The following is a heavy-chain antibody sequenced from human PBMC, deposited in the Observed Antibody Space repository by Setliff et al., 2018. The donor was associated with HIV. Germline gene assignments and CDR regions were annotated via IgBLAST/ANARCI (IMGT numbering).Heavy chain of an antibody. J-gene: IGHJ4*02. Sequence: PSETLSLTCTVSGYSISTGYNWGCIRQPPGKGLEWIGSMHHSGGTYYNPSLKTRVTISLDTSKNQFSLKVRSVTAADTAVYYCARRTEVGATVDYWGQGALVTVSS. CDR3: ARRTEVGATVDY. D-gene: IGHD1-26*01. CDR1: GYSISTGYN. CDR2: MHHSGGT. V-gene: IGHV4-38-2*02.